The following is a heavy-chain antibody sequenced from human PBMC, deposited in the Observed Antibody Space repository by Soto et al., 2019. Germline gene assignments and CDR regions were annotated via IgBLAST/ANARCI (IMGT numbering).Heavy chain of an antibody. Sequence: PAGSLRLSCAASAFTFKNHWMHLVRQVPGKGPVWVSGINGDGSFTSYADAVKGRFTISRDNAKNTLSLQMNSLRAEDTAVYYCAREIYDDYDSSGFDHWGQGT. CDR3: AREIYDDYDSSGFDH. CDR1: AFTFKNHW. V-gene: IGHV3-74*01. CDR2: INGDGSFT. D-gene: IGHD3-22*01. J-gene: IGHJ4*02.